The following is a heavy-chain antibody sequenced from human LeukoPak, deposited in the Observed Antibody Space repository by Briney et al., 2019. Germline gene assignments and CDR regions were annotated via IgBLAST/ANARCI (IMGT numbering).Heavy chain of an antibody. Sequence: SVTVTCKASGYTFTCYYMHWVRQAPAQGLEWMGLINPNSGGTHIAQKCRGRVTMTRDTSISPAYMELSKLRSDDTAVYYSARAPLELDIVGVVAATHVDYWGRGTVVTVSS. CDR3: ARAPLELDIVGVVAATHVDY. V-gene: IGHV1-2*02. CDR1: GYTFTCYY. J-gene: IGHJ4*02. D-gene: IGHD2-15*01. CDR2: INPNSGGT.